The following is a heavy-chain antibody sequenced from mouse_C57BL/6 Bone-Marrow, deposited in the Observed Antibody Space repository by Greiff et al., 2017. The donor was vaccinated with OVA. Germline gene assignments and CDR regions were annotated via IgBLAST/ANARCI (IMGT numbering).Heavy chain of an antibody. Sequence: DVMLVESGGGLVKPGGSLKLSCAASGFTFSSYAMSWVRQTPEKRLEWVATISDGGSYTYYPDNVKGRFTISRDNAKNNLYLQMSHLKSEDTAMYYCARDDWDWYFDVWGTGTTVTVPS. V-gene: IGHV5-4*01. J-gene: IGHJ1*03. CDR3: ARDDWDWYFDV. CDR2: ISDGGSYT. CDR1: GFTFSSYA. D-gene: IGHD4-1*01.